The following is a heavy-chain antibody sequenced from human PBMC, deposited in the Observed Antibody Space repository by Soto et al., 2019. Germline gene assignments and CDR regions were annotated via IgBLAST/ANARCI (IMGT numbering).Heavy chain of an antibody. CDR1: GFTFSSYD. Sequence: HPGGSLRLSCSASGFTFSSYDMHWVRQGPGKGLEWVSAIGTAGGTNYAGSVKGRFTISRENAKNSLYLQMNSLRAGDTAIYFCARAIGPTLFDYWGQGTLVTVAS. J-gene: IGHJ4*02. CDR3: ARAIGPTLFDY. V-gene: IGHV3-13*04. CDR2: IGTAGGT. D-gene: IGHD3-22*01.